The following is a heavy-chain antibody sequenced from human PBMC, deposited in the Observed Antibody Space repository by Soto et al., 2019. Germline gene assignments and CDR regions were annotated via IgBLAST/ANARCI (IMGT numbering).Heavy chain of an antibody. CDR2: IYYSGST. V-gene: IGHV4-59*01. CDR3: ARIGTKVRFLEWLTGPHYFDY. Sequence: SETMSLTGTVSGGYISSYYWSWIRKPPGKGLEWIGYIYYSGSTNYNPSLKSRVTISVDTSKNQFSLKLSSVTAADTAVYYCARIGTKVRFLEWLTGPHYFDYWGQGTLVTVSS. D-gene: IGHD3-3*01. J-gene: IGHJ4*02. CDR1: GGYISSYY.